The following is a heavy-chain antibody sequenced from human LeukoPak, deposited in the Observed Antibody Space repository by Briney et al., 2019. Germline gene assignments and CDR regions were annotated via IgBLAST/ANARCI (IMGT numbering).Heavy chain of an antibody. D-gene: IGHD6-19*01. J-gene: IGHJ3*02. CDR1: AFTLSTYA. Sequence: PGGSLRLSCTASAFTLSTYAMSWVRQAPGKGLEWVSSISSSSSYIYYADSVKGRFTISRDNAKNSLYLQMNSLRAEDTAVYYCAREGSSGWYRGAFDIWGQGTMVTVSS. V-gene: IGHV3-21*01. CDR2: ISSSSSYI. CDR3: AREGSSGWYRGAFDI.